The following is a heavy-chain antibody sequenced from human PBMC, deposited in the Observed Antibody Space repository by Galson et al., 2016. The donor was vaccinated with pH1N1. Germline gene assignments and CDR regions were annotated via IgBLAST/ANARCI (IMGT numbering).Heavy chain of an antibody. CDR2: IRNTGSDT. CDR3: ARSIVGSSKAGPDY. CDR1: GFTFSGFY. D-gene: IGHD1-26*01. Sequence: LRLSCAASGFTFSGFYMDWVRQAPGKGLEYPSLIRNTGSDTYYTNSMRGRITVSRDNSDNTLCLQMVSLRPEDTALYMCARSIVGSSKAGPDYWGQGTLVTVSS. V-gene: IGHV3-64*01. J-gene: IGHJ4*02.